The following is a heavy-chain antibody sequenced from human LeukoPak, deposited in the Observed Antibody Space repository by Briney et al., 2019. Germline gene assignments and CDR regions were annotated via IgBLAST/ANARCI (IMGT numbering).Heavy chain of an antibody. Sequence: PGGSLRLSCAASGSAFSSYAMHWVRQAPGKGLEWVAVISYDGSNKYYADSVKGRFTISGDNSKNTLYLQMNSLRAEDTAVYYCASNPQFNYYYYMDVWGKGTTVTVSS. CDR2: ISYDGSNK. CDR3: ASNPQFNYYYYMDV. CDR1: GSAFSSYA. J-gene: IGHJ6*03. V-gene: IGHV3-30-3*01.